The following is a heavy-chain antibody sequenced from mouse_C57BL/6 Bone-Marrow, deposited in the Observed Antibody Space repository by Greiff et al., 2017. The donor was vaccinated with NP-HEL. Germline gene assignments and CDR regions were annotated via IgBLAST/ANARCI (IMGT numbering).Heavy chain of an antibody. V-gene: IGHV1-59*01. J-gene: IGHJ2*01. D-gene: IGHD1-1*01. CDR1: GYTFTSYW. Sequence: QVQPQQPGAELVRPGTSVKLSCKASGYTFTSYWMHWVKQRPGQGLEWIGVIDPSDSYTNYNQKFKGKATLTVDTSSSTAYMQLSSLTSEDSAVYYCARSNYYGSSYWGQGTTLTVSS. CDR3: ARSNYYGSSY. CDR2: IDPSDSYT.